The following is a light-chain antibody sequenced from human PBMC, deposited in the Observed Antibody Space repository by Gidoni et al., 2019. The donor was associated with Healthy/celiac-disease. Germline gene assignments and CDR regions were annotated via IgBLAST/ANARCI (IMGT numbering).Light chain of an antibody. Sequence: DIVMPQSPLSLPVTPGEPASISCLSSQSLLHSNGYNYLDWYLQKPGQSPQLLIYLGSNRASGVPDRFSGSGSGTDFTLKISRVEAEGVGVYYCMQALQTPWTFGQGTKVEIK. CDR3: MQALQTPWT. J-gene: IGKJ1*01. CDR2: LGS. V-gene: IGKV2-28*01. CDR1: QSLLHSNGYNY.